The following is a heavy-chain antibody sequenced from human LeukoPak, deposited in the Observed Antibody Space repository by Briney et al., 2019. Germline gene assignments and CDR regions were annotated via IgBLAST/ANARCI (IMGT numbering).Heavy chain of an antibody. CDR1: GFIFSDYS. J-gene: IGHJ6*04. V-gene: IGHV3-48*04. CDR2: IRYSGTIV. CDR3: AELGITMIGGV. Sequence: GGSLRLSCAASGFIFSDYSINWLRQAPGKGLEWVSYIRYSGTIVYYADSVKGRFTISRDNAKNSLYLQMNSLRAEDTAVYYCAELGITMIGGVWGKGTTVTISS. D-gene: IGHD3-10*02.